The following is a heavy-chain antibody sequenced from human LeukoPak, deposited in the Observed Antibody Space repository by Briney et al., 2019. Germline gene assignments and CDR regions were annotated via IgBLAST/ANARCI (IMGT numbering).Heavy chain of an antibody. CDR3: ARNPVWLGEVATSDNWFDP. V-gene: IGHV1-69*06. Sequence: SVKVSCKASGGTFSSYAISWVRQAPGQGLEWMGGIIPIFGTANYAQKFQGRVTITADKSTSTAYMELSSLRSEDTAVYYCARNPVWLGEVATSDNWFDPWGQGTLVTVSS. CDR2: IIPIFGTA. D-gene: IGHD3-10*01. J-gene: IGHJ5*02. CDR1: GGTFSSYA.